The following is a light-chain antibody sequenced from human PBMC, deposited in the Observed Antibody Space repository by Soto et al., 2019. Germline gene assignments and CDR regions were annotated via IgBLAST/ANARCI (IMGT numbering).Light chain of an antibody. Sequence: DIQMTQSPSSLSASVGDRVTITCRARQSTSSSLNWYQQKPGKAPKLLSYAASSLQSAVASRFSGSGSGTDFTRTISSLQPEDFATYYCQQRYSTPRTFGQGTKVEIK. J-gene: IGKJ1*01. CDR2: AAS. CDR1: QSTSSS. CDR3: QQRYSTPRT. V-gene: IGKV1-39*01.